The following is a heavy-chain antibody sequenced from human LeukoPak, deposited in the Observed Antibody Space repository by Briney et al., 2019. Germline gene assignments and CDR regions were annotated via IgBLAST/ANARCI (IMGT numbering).Heavy chain of an antibody. CDR1: GFTFSSYW. CDR2: IKQDGSEK. CDR3: ARDGGDYGVNWFDP. V-gene: IGHV3-7*01. J-gene: IGHJ5*02. D-gene: IGHD4-17*01. Sequence: GGSLRLSCAASGFTFSSYWMSWVRQAPGKGLEWVANIKQDGSEKYYVDSVKGRFTISRDNAKNSLYLQMNSLRAEDTAVYYCARDGGDYGVNWFDPWGQGTLVTVSS.